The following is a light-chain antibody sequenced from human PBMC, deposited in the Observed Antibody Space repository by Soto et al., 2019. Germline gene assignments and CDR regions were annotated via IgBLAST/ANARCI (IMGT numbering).Light chain of an antibody. CDR2: GAS. CDR3: QLYGRSPTWT. J-gene: IGKJ1*01. CDR1: QGIGNA. Sequence: AIQMTQSPSSLSASVGDRVTISCRASQGIGNALGWYQQKPGKPPKVLIYGASNLQSGVPPRFSGSGSGTDFTLTINRLEPEDFAVYYCQLYGRSPTWTFGQGTKVDI. V-gene: IGKV1-6*01.